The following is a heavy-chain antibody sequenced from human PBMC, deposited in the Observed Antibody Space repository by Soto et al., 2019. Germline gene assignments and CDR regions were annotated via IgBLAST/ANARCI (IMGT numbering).Heavy chain of an antibody. CDR3: AGAWGPRMYFDY. CDR2: IYYSGST. V-gene: IGHV4-59*01. Sequence: PSETLSLTCTVSGGSISSYYWSWIRQPPGKGLEWIVYIYYSGSTNYNPSLKSRVTISVXXXXXXFXLXLXXXTAAXTAVYYCAGAWGPRMYFDYWGQGTLGTVSS. CDR1: GGSISSYY. J-gene: IGHJ4*02. D-gene: IGHD7-27*01.